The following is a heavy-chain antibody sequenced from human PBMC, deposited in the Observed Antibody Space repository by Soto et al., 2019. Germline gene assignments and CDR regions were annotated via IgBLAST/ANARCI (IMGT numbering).Heavy chain of an antibody. D-gene: IGHD3-10*01. CDR1: GRSISSDNW. V-gene: IGHV4-4*02. Sequence: QVHLQESGPDLVRPSETLSLTCSFFGRSISSDNWWSWVRQTPGKGLERIGEIYHSGNTNYNPSLKSRVTISVDKSKNQFSLKVTSVTAADTALYYCARLSASSKLRGVVINWGQGTLVTVSS. CDR3: ARLSASSKLRGVVIN. J-gene: IGHJ4*02. CDR2: IYHSGNT.